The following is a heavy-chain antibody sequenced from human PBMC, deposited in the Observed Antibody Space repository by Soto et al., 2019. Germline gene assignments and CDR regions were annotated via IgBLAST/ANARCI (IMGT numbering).Heavy chain of an antibody. CDR3: ATDTIFGVVISGNYYYYGMDV. Sequence: ASVKVSCKASGYTFTGYYMHWVRQAPGQGLEWMGCFNPNNGGTNYAQKFQGWVTMTEDTSTDTAYMELSSLRSEDTAVYYCATDTIFGVVISGNYYYYGMDVWGQGTTVTVSS. J-gene: IGHJ6*02. CDR2: FNPNNGGT. D-gene: IGHD3-3*01. V-gene: IGHV1-2*04. CDR1: GYTFTGYY.